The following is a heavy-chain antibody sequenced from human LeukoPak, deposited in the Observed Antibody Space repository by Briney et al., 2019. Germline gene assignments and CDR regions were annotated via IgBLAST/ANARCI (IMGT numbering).Heavy chain of an antibody. V-gene: IGHV1-2*02. CDR1: GYTFTGYY. J-gene: IGHJ4*02. CDR2: INPNSGGT. CDR3: ARGNILTGYYNPTRTDY. Sequence: GASVKVSCKASGYTFTGYYMHWVRQAPGQGLEWMGWINPNSGGTNYAQKFQGRVTMTRDTSISTAYMELSSLRPEDTAVYYCARGNILTGYYNPTRTDYWGQGTLVTVSS. D-gene: IGHD3-9*01.